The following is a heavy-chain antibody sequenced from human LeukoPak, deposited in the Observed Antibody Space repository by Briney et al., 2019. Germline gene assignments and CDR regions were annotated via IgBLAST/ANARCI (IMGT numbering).Heavy chain of an antibody. J-gene: IGHJ4*02. Sequence: GGSLRLSCAATRFSFSNYWMHWVRQAPGKGLVWVSRVKSDGSNPSYADSVKGRFTISRDNAENMLYLQMNTLGAEDTAVYYCARDIVSGSGSLDYWGQGTLVTVSS. CDR2: VKSDGSNP. CDR1: RFSFSNYW. D-gene: IGHD3-10*01. V-gene: IGHV3-74*01. CDR3: ARDIVSGSGSLDY.